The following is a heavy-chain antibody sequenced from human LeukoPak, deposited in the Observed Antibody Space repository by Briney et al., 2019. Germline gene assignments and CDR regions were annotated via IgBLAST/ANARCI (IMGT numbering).Heavy chain of an antibody. CDR2: ISSYNGNT. D-gene: IGHD5-12*01. V-gene: IGHV1-18*01. CDR1: GYTFTSYG. J-gene: IGHJ4*02. CDR3: ARVVSGYDFDY. Sequence: GASVKVSCKASGYTFTSYGITWVRQVPGQGLEWMGWISSYNGNTNHAQKLQGRATMTTDTSTSTAYMELRSLRSDDTAVYYCARVVSGYDFDYWGQGTLVTVSS.